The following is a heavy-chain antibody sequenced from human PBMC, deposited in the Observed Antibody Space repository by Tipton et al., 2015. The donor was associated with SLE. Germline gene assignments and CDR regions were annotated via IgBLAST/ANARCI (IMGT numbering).Heavy chain of an antibody. CDR3: TRRYCDLGADY. V-gene: IGHV3-73*01. D-gene: IGHD4-17*01. CDR2: ITSKAANYAT. CDR1: GFTFSGTA. J-gene: IGHJ4*02. Sequence: QLVQSGGDLVQHGGSLKLSCAASGFTFSGTAMHWVRQASGRGLEWVGRITSKAANYATEYAASVNGRFTISRDDSKNTAYLQMNSLKTDDTAVYYCTRRYCDLGADYWGQGTLVTVSS.